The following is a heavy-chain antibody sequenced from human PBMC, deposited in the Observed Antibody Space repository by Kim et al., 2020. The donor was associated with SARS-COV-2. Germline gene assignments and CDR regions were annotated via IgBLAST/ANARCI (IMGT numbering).Heavy chain of an antibody. CDR1: GFTFTNYG. CDR3: AKDSYVSGTYYIHSFYYSMDV. CDR2: ISYDGSNK. D-gene: IGHD3-10*01. Sequence: GGSLRLSCAASGFTFTNYGIHWVRQAPGKGLEWVAGISYDGSNKYYADSVKVRFTISRDNSKNTLFLQMNSLRAEDTALYYCAKDSYVSGTYYIHSFYYSMDVWGQGTTVTVSS. V-gene: IGHV3-30*18. J-gene: IGHJ6*02.